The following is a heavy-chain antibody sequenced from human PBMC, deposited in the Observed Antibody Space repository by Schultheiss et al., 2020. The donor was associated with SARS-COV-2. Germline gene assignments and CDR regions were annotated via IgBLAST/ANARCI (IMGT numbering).Heavy chain of an antibody. CDR3: ARANARQYDAFDI. J-gene: IGHJ3*02. CDR1: GFTFSSYW. CDR2: INSDGSIT. Sequence: GGSLRLSCAASGFTFSSYWMHWVRQAPGKGLVWVSRINSDGSITSYADSVKGRFTISRENAKNSLYLQMNSLRAGDTAVYYCARANARQYDAFDIWGQGTMVTVSS. V-gene: IGHV3-74*01. D-gene: IGHD4-11*01.